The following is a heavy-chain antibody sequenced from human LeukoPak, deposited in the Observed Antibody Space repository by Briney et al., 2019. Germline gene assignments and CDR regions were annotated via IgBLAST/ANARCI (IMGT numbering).Heavy chain of an antibody. V-gene: IGHV5-51*01. Sequence: GESLKISCKGSGCSFTSYWIGWVRQMPGKGLEWMGIIYPGDSDTRYSPSFQGRVTISADKSISTAYLQWSSLKASDTAMYYCARLLGRSMLSSGLYFDYWGQGTLVTVSS. CDR1: GCSFTSYW. J-gene: IGHJ4*02. D-gene: IGHD2-8*01. CDR2: IYPGDSDT. CDR3: ARLLGRSMLSSGLYFDY.